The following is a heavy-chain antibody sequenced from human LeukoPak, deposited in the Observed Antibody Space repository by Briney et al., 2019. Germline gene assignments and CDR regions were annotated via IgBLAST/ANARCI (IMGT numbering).Heavy chain of an antibody. Sequence: GGSLRLSCAASGFTFSSYNMNWVRQAPGKGLEWVSSISSSSSYIYYADSVKGRFTISRDNAKNSLYLQMNSLRAEDTAVYYCARRGIEEAHGDDAFDIWGQGTMVTVSS. D-gene: IGHD6-13*01. CDR3: ARRGIEEAHGDDAFDI. CDR2: ISSSSSYI. V-gene: IGHV3-21*01. J-gene: IGHJ3*02. CDR1: GFTFSSYN.